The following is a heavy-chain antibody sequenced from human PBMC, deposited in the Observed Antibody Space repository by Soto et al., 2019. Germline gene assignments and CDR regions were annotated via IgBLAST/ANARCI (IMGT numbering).Heavy chain of an antibody. V-gene: IGHV3-48*02. CDR1: GFTFSSYS. D-gene: IGHD6-19*01. J-gene: IGHJ4*02. CDR3: AREGSVAGTPLYYFDY. CDR2: ISSSSSTI. Sequence: VQLVESGGGLVQPGGSLRLSCAASGFTFSSYSMNWVRQAPGKGLEWVSYISSSSSTIYYADSVKGRFTISRDNAKNSLYLQMNSLRDEDTAVYYCAREGSVAGTPLYYFDYWGQGTLVTVSS.